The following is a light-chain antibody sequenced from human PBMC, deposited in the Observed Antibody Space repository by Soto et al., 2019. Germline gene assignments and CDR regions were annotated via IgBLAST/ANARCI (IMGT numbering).Light chain of an antibody. V-gene: IGKV3-15*01. Sequence: IVMTQSPATLSVSPGERATLSCRASQSVSSNLAWYQQKPGQAPRLLIYGAYTRATGIPARFSGSGSGTEFTLNISSLQSEDFAVYYCQQYNNWYTFGQGTKLEIK. J-gene: IGKJ2*01. CDR2: GAY. CDR3: QQYNNWYT. CDR1: QSVSSN.